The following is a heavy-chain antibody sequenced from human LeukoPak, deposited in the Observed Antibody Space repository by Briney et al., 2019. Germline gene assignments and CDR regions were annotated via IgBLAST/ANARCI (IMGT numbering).Heavy chain of an antibody. D-gene: IGHD3-10*01. CDR2: ISSSSSYI. CDR1: GFTFSSYS. J-gene: IGHJ4*02. CDR3: ARDRGGSGSYYTGYYFDY. Sequence: GGSLRLSCAASGFTFSSYSMNWVRQAPGKGLEWVSSISSSSSYIYYADSVKGRFTISRDNAKNSLYLQMNSLRAEDTAVYYCARDRGGSGSYYTGYYFDYWDQGTLVTVSS. V-gene: IGHV3-21*01.